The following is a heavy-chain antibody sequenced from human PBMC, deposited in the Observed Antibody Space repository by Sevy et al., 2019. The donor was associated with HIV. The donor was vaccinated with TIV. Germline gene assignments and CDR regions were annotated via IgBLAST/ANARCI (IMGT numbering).Heavy chain of an antibody. D-gene: IGHD5-18*01. V-gene: IGHV3-15*07. J-gene: IGHJ4*02. Sequence: GGYLRLSCAASGFTFSNAWMNWVRQAPGKGLEGVGRIKSKTDGGTTDYAAPVKGRFTISRDDSKNTLYLQMNSLKTVDTAVYYCTSDGGGYNYGYSFDYWGQGTLVSVSS. CDR3: TSDGGGYNYGYSFDY. CDR2: IKSKTDGGTT. CDR1: GFTFSNAW.